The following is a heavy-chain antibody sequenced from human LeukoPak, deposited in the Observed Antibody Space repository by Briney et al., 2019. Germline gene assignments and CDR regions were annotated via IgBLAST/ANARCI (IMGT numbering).Heavy chain of an antibody. CDR3: ARGAVVVAATRDPYSSNGMDV. J-gene: IGHJ6*02. V-gene: IGHV1-2*02. CDR1: GYTFTGYY. Sequence: ASVKVSCKASGYTFTGYYMHWVRQAPGQGLEWMGWINPNSGGTNYAQKFLGRVTMTRDTSISTAYMELSRLQSDDTAVYFCARGAVVVAATRDPYSSNGMDVWCQGTTVTVSS. D-gene: IGHD2-15*01. CDR2: INPNSGGT.